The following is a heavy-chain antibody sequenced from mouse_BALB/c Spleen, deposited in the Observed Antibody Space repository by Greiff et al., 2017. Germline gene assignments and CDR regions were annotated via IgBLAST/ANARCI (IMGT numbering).Heavy chain of an antibody. CDR2: IWSGGST. J-gene: IGHJ1*01. D-gene: IGHD1-1*01. Sequence: VKLQQSGPGLVQPSQSLSITCTVSGFSLTSYGVHWVRQSPGKGLEWLGVIWSGGSTDYNAAFISRLSISKDNSKSQVFFKMNSLQANDTAIYYCARKTDYYGSSYGYFDVWGAGTTVTVAS. CDR3: ARKTDYYGSSYGYFDV. CDR1: GFSLTSYG. V-gene: IGHV2-2*02.